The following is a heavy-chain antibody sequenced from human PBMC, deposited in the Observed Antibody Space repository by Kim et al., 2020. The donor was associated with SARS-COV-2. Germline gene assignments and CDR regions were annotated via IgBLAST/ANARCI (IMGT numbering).Heavy chain of an antibody. V-gene: IGHV3-30-3*01. D-gene: IGHD6-13*01. CDR3: ARDLSSIWYGDLDS. CDR2: ISYDGINK. CDR1: GFSFNSYA. Sequence: GGSLRLSCAASGFSFNSYAMHWVRQAPGKGLEWVAVISYDGINKYYADSEKGRFTISRNNSKNALYLQMNSLRAADTAVYYCARDLSSIWYGDLDSWGQGPLVTV. J-gene: IGHJ4*02.